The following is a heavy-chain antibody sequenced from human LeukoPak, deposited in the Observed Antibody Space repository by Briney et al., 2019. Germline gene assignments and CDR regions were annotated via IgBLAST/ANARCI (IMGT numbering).Heavy chain of an antibody. Sequence: SETLSLTCSVSGVSISRYYWSWIRQPPAKGLAGVGYIYYSDSTNHHPSLKSRVTISVATSKNQFSLQLSSVTAADTAVYYCARNMVRGVSGWFDPWGQGTLVTVSS. J-gene: IGHJ5*02. CDR3: ARNMVRGVSGWFDP. CDR1: GVSISRYY. V-gene: IGHV4-59*01. D-gene: IGHD3-10*01. CDR2: IYYSDST.